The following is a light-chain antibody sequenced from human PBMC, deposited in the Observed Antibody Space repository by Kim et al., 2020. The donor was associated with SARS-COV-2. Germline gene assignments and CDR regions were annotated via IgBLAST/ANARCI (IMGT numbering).Light chain of an antibody. CDR2: QDT. CDR3: QAWDSSSDAYV. J-gene: IGLJ1*01. V-gene: IGLV3-1*01. CDR1: KLGDNY. Sequence: SPGQTASSTCSGDKLGDNYASWYQQKPGQSPLLVIYQDTKRPSGIPERFSGSNSGNTATLTIGGTQAMDEADYYCQAWDSSSDAYVFGSGTKVTVL.